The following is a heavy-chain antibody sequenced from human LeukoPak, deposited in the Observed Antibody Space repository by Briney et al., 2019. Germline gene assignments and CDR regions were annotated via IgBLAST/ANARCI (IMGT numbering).Heavy chain of an antibody. CDR2: ISYDGSNK. D-gene: IGHD5-24*01. CDR3: ASRDGYNFHAFDI. CDR1: GFTFSSYA. Sequence: GRSLRLSCAASGFTFSSYAMHWGRQAPGKGLEWVAVISYDGSNKYYADSVKGRFTISRDNSKNTLYLQMNTLRAEDTPVYYCASRDGYNFHAFDIWGQGTMVTVSS. V-gene: IGHV3-30-3*01. J-gene: IGHJ3*02.